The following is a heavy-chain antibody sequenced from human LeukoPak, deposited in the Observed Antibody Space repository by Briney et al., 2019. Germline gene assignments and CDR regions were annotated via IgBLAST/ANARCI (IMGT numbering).Heavy chain of an antibody. J-gene: IGHJ4*02. CDR3: ARGTMFPYYFDY. Sequence: GSLRLSCAASGFKFSSYSMKWVRQAPGKGLEWVSFISSSSSYIYYADSLKGRFTISRDNAKNSLYLPMNSLRAEDTAVYYCARGTMFPYYFDYWGQGTLVTVSS. CDR2: ISSSSSYI. CDR1: GFKFSSYS. D-gene: IGHD3-10*02. V-gene: IGHV3-21*01.